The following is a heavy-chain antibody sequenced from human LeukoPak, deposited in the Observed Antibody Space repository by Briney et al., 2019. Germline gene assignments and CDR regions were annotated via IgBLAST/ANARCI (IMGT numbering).Heavy chain of an antibody. CDR3: ARGAYVWGSYHYTFDY. CDR1: GYIFTDYY. CDR2: INPSGGST. D-gene: IGHD3-16*02. V-gene: IGHV1-2*02. Sequence: ASVKVSCKTSGYIFTDYYIHWVRQARGQGLEWMGWINPSGGSTSYAQKFQGRVTLTRDTAISTAYMELSRLRSDDTALYYCARGAYVWGSYHYTFDYWGQGTLVTVSS. J-gene: IGHJ4*02.